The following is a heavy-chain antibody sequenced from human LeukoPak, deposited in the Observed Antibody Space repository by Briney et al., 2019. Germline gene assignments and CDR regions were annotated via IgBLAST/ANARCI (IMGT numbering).Heavy chain of an antibody. Sequence: NTGGSLRLSCAASGFTFSDYYMSWIRQAPGKGLEWVSYISSSGSTIYYADSVKGRFTISRDNAKNSLYLQMNSLRAEDTAVYYCAREGSGSSWYYYYYYYMDVWGKGTTVTVSS. J-gene: IGHJ6*03. D-gene: IGHD6-13*01. CDR1: GFTFSDYY. CDR3: AREGSGSSWYYYYYYYMDV. V-gene: IGHV3-11*04. CDR2: ISSSGSTI.